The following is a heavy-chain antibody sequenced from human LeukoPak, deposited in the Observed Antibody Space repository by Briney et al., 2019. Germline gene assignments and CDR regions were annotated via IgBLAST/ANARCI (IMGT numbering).Heavy chain of an antibody. D-gene: IGHD6-19*01. CDR3: ARDGWAVAGTWEEGFDP. CDR2: IYYSGST. Sequence: PSETLSLTCTVSGGSISSSSYYWGWIRQPPGKGLEWIGSIYYSGSTYYNPSLKSRVTISVDTSKNQFSLKLSSVTAADTAVYYCARDGWAVAGTWEEGFDPWGQGTLVTVSS. CDR1: GGSISSSSYY. V-gene: IGHV4-39*07. J-gene: IGHJ5*02.